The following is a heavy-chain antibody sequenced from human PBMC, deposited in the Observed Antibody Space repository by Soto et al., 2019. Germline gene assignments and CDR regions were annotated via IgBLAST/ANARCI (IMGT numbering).Heavy chain of an antibody. D-gene: IGHD6-6*01. CDR1: GSTFSSYA. Sequence: EVQLLESGGGLVQHGGSLKLSCAASGSTFSSYAMSWVRQVTATGLEWVSANGGSGYSTYYADSVKGRFTISRDNSKNTLDLQMNSLRAEDAAVYYCAKYGGVAARPTYYYGMDVWGQGTTVTVAS. J-gene: IGHJ6*02. CDR2: NGGSGYST. V-gene: IGHV3-23*01. CDR3: AKYGGVAARPTYYYGMDV.